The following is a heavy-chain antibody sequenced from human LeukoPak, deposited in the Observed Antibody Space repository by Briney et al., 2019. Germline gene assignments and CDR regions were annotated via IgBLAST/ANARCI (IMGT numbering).Heavy chain of an antibody. V-gene: IGHV3-23*01. CDR2: IVSSSGST. CDR1: GFSFSNYA. J-gene: IGHJ4*02. Sequence: GGSLRLSCAASGFSFSNYAMSWVRQAPGKGLEWVSLIVSSSGSTFYADSVKGRFTISRDNSKNTMYLQMNSLRAEDTAVYYCAKGAYDYVELGYFDYWGQGTLVTVSS. CDR3: AKGAYDYVELGYFDY. D-gene: IGHD5-12*01.